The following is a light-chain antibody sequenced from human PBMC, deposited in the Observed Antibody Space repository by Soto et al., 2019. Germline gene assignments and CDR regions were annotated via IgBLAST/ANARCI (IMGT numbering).Light chain of an antibody. CDR3: RSYYASLGGLV. CDR1: SSNIGAGYD. V-gene: IGLV1-40*01. J-gene: IGLJ3*02. CDR2: DDI. Sequence: QSVLTQPPSVSGAPGQRVTISCTGSSSNIGAGYDVHWYQQLPGTAPKLLIYDDINRPSGVPDRFSGSKSGASASLAITGLLDEDDAAYYCRSYYASLGGLVFGGGTKLTVL.